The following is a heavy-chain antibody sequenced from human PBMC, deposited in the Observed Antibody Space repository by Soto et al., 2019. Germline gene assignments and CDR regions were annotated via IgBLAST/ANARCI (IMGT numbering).Heavy chain of an antibody. CDR1: GFTFSSYA. D-gene: IGHD2-2*01. J-gene: IGHJ1*01. CDR3: ALTWYCSSTSCYSFFQD. Sequence: GGSLRLSCAASGFTFSSYAMSWVRQAPGKGLEWVSAISGSGGSTYYADSVKGRFTISRDNSKNTLYLQMNSLRAEDTAVYFCALTWYCSSTSCYSFFQDWGQGTLVTVSS. V-gene: IGHV3-23*01. CDR2: ISGSGGST.